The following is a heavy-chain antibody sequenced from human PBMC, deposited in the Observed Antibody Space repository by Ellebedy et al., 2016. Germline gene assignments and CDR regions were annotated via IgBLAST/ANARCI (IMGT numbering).Heavy chain of an antibody. CDR3: ARPYYDSSGSLGHFDY. D-gene: IGHD3-22*01. CDR1: GYSFTSYW. CDR2: IYPGDSDT. Sequence: GESLKISXKGSGYSFTSYWIGWVRQMPGKGLEWMGIIYPGDSDTRYSPSFQGQVTISADKSISTAYLQWSSLKASDTAMYYCARPYYDSSGSLGHFDYWGQGTLVTVSS. J-gene: IGHJ4*02. V-gene: IGHV5-51*01.